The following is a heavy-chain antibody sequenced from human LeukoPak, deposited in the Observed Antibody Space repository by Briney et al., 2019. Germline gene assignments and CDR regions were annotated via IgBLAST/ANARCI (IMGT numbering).Heavy chain of an antibody. D-gene: IGHD6-13*01. CDR1: GFTFSIYA. Sequence: GGSLRLSCAASGFTFSIYAMSWVRQAPGKGLEWVSAISGSGGSTYYADSVKGRFTISRDNSKNTLYLQMNSLRAEDTAVYYCAKSGAAAGLFDYWGQGTLVTVSS. CDR2: ISGSGGST. CDR3: AKSGAAAGLFDY. V-gene: IGHV3-23*01. J-gene: IGHJ4*02.